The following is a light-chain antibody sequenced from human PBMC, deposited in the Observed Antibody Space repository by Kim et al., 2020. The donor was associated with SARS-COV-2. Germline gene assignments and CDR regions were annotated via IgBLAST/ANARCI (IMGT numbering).Light chain of an antibody. CDR2: DVN. Sequence: PGHTVTISGHGTSSNCGAFNYFSWNKQHPGKAPKLIIYDVNGRPSGVPDRFSGSNSGNTASLTISGRQAEDEADYYGCSFADYSYVFGIGTKVTVL. V-gene: IGLV2-11*01. CDR3: CSFADYSYV. CDR1: SSNCGAFNY. J-gene: IGLJ1*01.